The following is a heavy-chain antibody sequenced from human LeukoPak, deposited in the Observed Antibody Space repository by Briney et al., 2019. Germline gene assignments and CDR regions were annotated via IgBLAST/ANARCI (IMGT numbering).Heavy chain of an antibody. D-gene: IGHD3-3*01. Sequence: SETLSLTCAVSGYSISSGYYWGWIRQPPGKGLEWIGYIYYSGSTNYNPSLKSRVTISVDTSKNQFSLKLSSVTAADTAVYYCAGGTIFGVVNTFDYWGQGTLATVSS. CDR3: AGGTIFGVVNTFDY. J-gene: IGHJ4*02. CDR2: IYYSGST. V-gene: IGHV4-61*01. CDR1: GYSISSGYY.